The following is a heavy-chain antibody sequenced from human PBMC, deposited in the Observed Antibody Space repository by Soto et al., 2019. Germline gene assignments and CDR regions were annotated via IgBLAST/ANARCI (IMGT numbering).Heavy chain of an antibody. V-gene: IGHV3-74*01. D-gene: IGHD6-6*01. CDR2: INSDGSST. CDR3: ARDGTHAGVAARRFYYYYYMDV. Sequence: GGSLRLSCAASGFTFSSYWMHWVRQAPGKGLVWVSRINSDGSSTSYADSVKGRFTISRDNAKNTLYLQMNSLRAEDTAVYYCARDGTHAGVAARRFYYYYYMDVWGKGTTVTVSS. CDR1: GFTFSSYW. J-gene: IGHJ6*03.